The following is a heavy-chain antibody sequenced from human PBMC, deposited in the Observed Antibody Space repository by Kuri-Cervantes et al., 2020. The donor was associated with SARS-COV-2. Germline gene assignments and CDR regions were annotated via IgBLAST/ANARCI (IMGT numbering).Heavy chain of an antibody. CDR1: GFTFSSYS. D-gene: IGHD5-24*01. V-gene: IGHV3-23*01. Sequence: GESLKISCAASGFTFSSYSMNWVRQAPGKGLEWVSSISGSGGSTYYADSVKGRFTISRDNSKNTLYLQMNSLRAEDTAVYYCARGWDAFDIWGQGTMVTVSS. CDR3: ARGWDAFDI. J-gene: IGHJ3*02. CDR2: ISGSGGST.